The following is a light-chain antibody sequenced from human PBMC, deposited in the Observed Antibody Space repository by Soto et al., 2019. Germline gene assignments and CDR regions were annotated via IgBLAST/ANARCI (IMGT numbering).Light chain of an antibody. CDR3: QQGTNPRTAVT. Sequence: EIVLTQNPPKLAVSRGDRAPRSCRAIQSVSSYLAWYQQKPGQAPRLLIYDASNRATGIPARFSGSGSGTDFTLAIGLRAPDDFAAYYWQQGTNPRTAVTFGGGTKVDIK. CDR1: QSVSSY. CDR2: DAS. J-gene: IGKJ4*01. V-gene: IGKV3-11*01.